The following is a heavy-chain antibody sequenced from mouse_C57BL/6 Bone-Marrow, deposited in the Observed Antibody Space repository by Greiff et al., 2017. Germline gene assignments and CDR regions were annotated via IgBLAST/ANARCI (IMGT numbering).Heavy chain of an antibody. V-gene: IGHV7-1*01. D-gene: IGHD2-4*01. CDR2: SRNKANDYTT. CDR1: GFTFSDFY. CDR3: ARGDYYDYGDYAMDY. Sequence: EVKLMESGGGLVQSGRSLRLSCATSGFTFSDFYMEWVRQAPGKGLEWIAASRNKANDYTTEYSASVKGRFIVSRDTSQSILYLQMNALRAEDTAIYYCARGDYYDYGDYAMDYWGQGTSVTVSS. J-gene: IGHJ4*01.